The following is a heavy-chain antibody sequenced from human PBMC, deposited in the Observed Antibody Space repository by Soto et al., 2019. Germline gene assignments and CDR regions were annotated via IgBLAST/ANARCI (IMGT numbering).Heavy chain of an antibody. V-gene: IGHV4-34*01. CDR2: INHSGST. CDR1: GGSFSGYY. CDR3: ARGGAWGSYRYTGPSYFDY. J-gene: IGHJ4*02. D-gene: IGHD3-16*02. Sequence: PSETLSLTCAVYGGSFSGYYWSWIRQPPGKGLEWIGEINHSGSTNYNPSLKSRVTISVDTSKNQFSLKLSSVTAADTAVYYCARGGAWGSYRYTGPSYFDYWGQGTLVTVSS.